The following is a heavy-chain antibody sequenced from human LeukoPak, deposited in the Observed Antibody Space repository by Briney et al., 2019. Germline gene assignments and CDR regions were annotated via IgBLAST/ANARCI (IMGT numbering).Heavy chain of an antibody. Sequence: KPSETLSLTCTVSGGSISSSSYYWGWIRQPPGKGLEWIGSIYYSGSTYYNPSLKSRVTISVDTSKNQFSLKLSSVTAADTAVYYCARRLIVVVPAAISYYYMDVWGKGTTITVSS. J-gene: IGHJ6*03. CDR3: ARRLIVVVPAAISYYYMDV. CDR2: IYYSGST. D-gene: IGHD2-2*01. CDR1: GGSISSSSYY. V-gene: IGHV4-39*01.